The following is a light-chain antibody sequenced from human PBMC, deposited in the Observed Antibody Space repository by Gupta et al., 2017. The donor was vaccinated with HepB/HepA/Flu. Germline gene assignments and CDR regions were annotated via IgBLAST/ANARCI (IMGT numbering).Light chain of an antibody. V-gene: IGKV3-20*01. CDR3: QPYRTSIP. CDR1: QSLTSSY. J-gene: IGKJ3*01. Sequence: EIVLTQSPGTLSLSPWDRATLSCRGSQSLTSSYVAWYQQRPSQAPSLLIYGASLRATGIPDRCSGSGSGTEFTLTISRLAPDDVTVYYCQPYRTSIPFGPGTKVDIK. CDR2: GAS.